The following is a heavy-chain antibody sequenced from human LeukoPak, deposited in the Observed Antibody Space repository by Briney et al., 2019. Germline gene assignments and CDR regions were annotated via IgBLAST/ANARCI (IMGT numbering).Heavy chain of an antibody. Sequence: SETLSLACTVSGGSVSSYYWTWLRQPPGKGLEWIGYIYYSGSTNYNPSLKSRVTISVDTSKNQFSLKLTSVTAADTAVYYCARGSMADIVGAATLDYWGQGTLVTVSS. V-gene: IGHV4-59*02. CDR2: IYYSGST. J-gene: IGHJ4*02. D-gene: IGHD1-26*01. CDR1: GGSVSSYY. CDR3: ARGSMADIVGAATLDY.